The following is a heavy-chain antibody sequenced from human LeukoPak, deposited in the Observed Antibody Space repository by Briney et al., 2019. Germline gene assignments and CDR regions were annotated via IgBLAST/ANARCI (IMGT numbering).Heavy chain of an antibody. V-gene: IGHV3-21*01. Sequence: GGSLRLSCAASGFTFSRYSMNWVRQAPGKGLEWVSSISGSSIYKYYADSVEGRFTISRDNAKNSLYLQMNSLRAEDTAVSYCARDFYDNSGYYYDYWGQGTLVTVSS. J-gene: IGHJ4*02. D-gene: IGHD3-22*01. CDR1: GFTFSRYS. CDR2: ISGSSIYK. CDR3: ARDFYDNSGYYYDY.